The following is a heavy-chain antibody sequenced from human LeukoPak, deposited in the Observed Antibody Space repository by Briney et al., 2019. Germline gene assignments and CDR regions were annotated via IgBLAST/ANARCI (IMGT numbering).Heavy chain of an antibody. J-gene: IGHJ4*02. Sequence: SETLSLTCAVSGGSISSTNWWTWVRQPPGEGLEWIGEIYHSGSTNYNPSLKSRVTISVDKSKNQFSLKLSSVTAADTAVYYCAGRTSGFASDYWGQGTLVTVSS. D-gene: IGHD3-3*01. V-gene: IGHV4-4*02. CDR1: GGSISSTNW. CDR3: AGRTSGFASDY. CDR2: IYHSGST.